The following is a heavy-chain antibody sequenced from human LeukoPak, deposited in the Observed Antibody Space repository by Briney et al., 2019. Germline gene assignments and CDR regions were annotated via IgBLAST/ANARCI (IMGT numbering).Heavy chain of an antibody. J-gene: IGHJ4*02. D-gene: IGHD3-10*01. V-gene: IGHV1-46*02. CDR3: ARDPGGNYFGPGTYFAY. Sequence: ASVKVSCKASGGTSNSHAISWVRQAPGQGLEWMGRIDGETGNTRYAQNFQGRVTMTRDTSTSTVYMELSSLRFEDTADYYCARDPGGNYFGPGTYFAYWGQGTLLTVSS. CDR2: IDGETGNT. CDR1: GGTSNSHA.